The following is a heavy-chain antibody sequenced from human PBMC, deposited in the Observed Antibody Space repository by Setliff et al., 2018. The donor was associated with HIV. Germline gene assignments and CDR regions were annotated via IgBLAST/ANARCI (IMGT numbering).Heavy chain of an antibody. V-gene: IGHV4-34*01. J-gene: IGHJ4*02. D-gene: IGHD1-26*01. CDR2: INHSAST. CDR3: ARGHPLYSGSYYGDY. Sequence: SETLSLTCAVYGGSFSGYSWSWIRQPPGKGLEWIGEINHSASTNYNPSLKSRVSISIDTSKNQFSVKLSSVTAAATAVYYCARGHPLYSGSYYGDYWGQGTLVTVSS. CDR1: GGSFSGYS.